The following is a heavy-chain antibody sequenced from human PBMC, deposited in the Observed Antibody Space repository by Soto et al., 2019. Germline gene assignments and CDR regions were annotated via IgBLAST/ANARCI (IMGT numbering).Heavy chain of an antibody. D-gene: IGHD2-21*02. CDR1: GYTFTSYG. J-gene: IGHJ5*02. CDR3: ARLASVAYCGGDCYSFWFDP. V-gene: IGHV1-18*01. CDR2: ISAYNGNT. Sequence: ASVKVSCKASGYTFTSYGISWVRQAPGQGLEWMGWISAYNGNTNYAQKPQGRVTMTTDTSTSTAYMELRSLRSDDTAVYYCARLASVAYCGGDCYSFWFDPWGQGTLVTVSS.